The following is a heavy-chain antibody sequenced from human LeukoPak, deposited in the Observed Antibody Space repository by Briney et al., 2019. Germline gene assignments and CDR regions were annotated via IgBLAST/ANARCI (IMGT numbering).Heavy chain of an antibody. D-gene: IGHD2-21*02. Sequence: SETLSLTCTVSGNSISRYYWGWIRQPPGQGLEWIGYIYYSGGTNYNPSLKSRVTISVDTSKNQFSLKLSSVTAADTAVYYCARHGSDWAFDFWGQGLLVSVSS. CDR3: ARHGSDWAFDF. J-gene: IGHJ4*02. CDR1: GNSISRYY. CDR2: IYYSGGT. V-gene: IGHV4-59*08.